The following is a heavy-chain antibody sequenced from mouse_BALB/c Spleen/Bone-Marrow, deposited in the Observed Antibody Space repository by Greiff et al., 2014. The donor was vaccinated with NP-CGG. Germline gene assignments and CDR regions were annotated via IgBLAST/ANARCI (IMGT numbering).Heavy chain of an antibody. D-gene: IGHD5-1*01. CDR1: GFTFTDYF. V-gene: IGHV7-3*02. J-gene: IGHJ2*01. CDR2: IRNKPNGYRT. CDR3: ARDYSGYFDF. Sequence: EVKLQESGGGLVQPGGSLRLSCTTSGFTFTDYFMTWVRQPQGKALEWLGFIRNKPNGYRTEYNPSVKGRFTIDRDNSQGIIYLKMNTPGAEASAFYYCARDYSGYFDFWGQGTPLTVSS.